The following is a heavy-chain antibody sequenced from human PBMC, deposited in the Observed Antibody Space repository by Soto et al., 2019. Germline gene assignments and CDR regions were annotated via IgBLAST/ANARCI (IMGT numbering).Heavy chain of an antibody. V-gene: IGHV3-74*01. D-gene: IGHD3-16*01. J-gene: IGHJ6*02. CDR3: ARYPYTHYYGMDV. Sequence: GGYLRLSCEAFGFTFSSYWMHWVRQAPGKGLVWVSRINSDGSSTSYADSVKGRFTISRDNAKNTLYLQMNSLRSEDTVVYYSARYPYTHYYGMDVWGQGTTVTVSS. CDR1: GFTFSSYW. CDR2: INSDGSST.